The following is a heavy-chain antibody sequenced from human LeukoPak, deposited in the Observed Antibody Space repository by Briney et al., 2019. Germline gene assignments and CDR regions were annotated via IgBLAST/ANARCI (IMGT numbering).Heavy chain of an antibody. CDR1: GYTFTSYY. CDR2: INPSGGRT. V-gene: IGHV1-46*01. Sequence: ASVKVSCKASGYTFTSYYMHWVRQAPGQGLEWMGIINPSGGRTSYAQKFQGRVTMTRDTSTSTVYMELSSLRSEDTAVYYCARAGTKWRIAAAGRGGYNWFDPWGQGTLVTVSS. J-gene: IGHJ5*02. D-gene: IGHD6-13*01. CDR3: ARAGTKWRIAAAGRGGYNWFDP.